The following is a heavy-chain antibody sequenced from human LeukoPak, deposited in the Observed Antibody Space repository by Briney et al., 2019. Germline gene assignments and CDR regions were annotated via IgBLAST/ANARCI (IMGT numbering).Heavy chain of an antibody. CDR3: ARCTTGRTFGSLREIKRSREIDY. CDR1: GYSISSSYY. CDR2: IYHTGST. D-gene: IGHD1-1*01. V-gene: IGHV4-38-2*02. Sequence: PSETLSLTCTVSGYSISSSYYWGWIRPPPGKGLEWIGSIYHTGSTYYNPSLKSRVTISMHTSKNQFSLKLSSVTAADTAVYYCARCTTGRTFGSLREIKRSREIDYWGQGTLVTVSS. J-gene: IGHJ4*02.